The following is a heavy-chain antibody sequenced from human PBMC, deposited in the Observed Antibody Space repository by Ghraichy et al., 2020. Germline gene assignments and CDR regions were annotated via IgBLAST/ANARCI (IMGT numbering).Heavy chain of an antibody. CDR1: GFTFSRYW. CDR3: AREDYTNSWHADY. D-gene: IGHD2-2*02. CDR2: INSDGSAT. V-gene: IGHV3-74*01. Sequence: GGSLRLSCAASGFTFSRYWMHWVRKNPGKGLVWISRINSDGSATTYADSMEGRFTISRDNAKNTLYLQVNSLREEDTAVYYCAREDYTNSWHADYWGQGTLVTVSS. J-gene: IGHJ4*02.